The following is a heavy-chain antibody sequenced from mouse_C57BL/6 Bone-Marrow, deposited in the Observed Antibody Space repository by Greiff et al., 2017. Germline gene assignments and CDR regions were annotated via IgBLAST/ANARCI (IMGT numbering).Heavy chain of an antibody. V-gene: IGHV3-6*01. Sequence: EVHLVESGPGLVKPSQSLSLTCSVTGYSITSGYYWNWIRQFPGNKLEWMGYISYDGSNNYNPSLKNRISITRDTSKNQFFLKLNSVTTEDTATYYCARGGYGNHAMDYWGQGTSVTVSS. CDR1: GYSITSGYY. D-gene: IGHD2-1*01. J-gene: IGHJ4*01. CDR2: ISYDGSN. CDR3: ARGGYGNHAMDY.